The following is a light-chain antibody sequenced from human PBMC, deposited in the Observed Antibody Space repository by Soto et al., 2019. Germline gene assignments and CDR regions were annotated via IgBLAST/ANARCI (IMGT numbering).Light chain of an antibody. CDR2: DAS. J-gene: IGKJ1*01. CDR3: QQYDTWWT. CDR1: QNVTSR. Sequence: EIVVTQSPATLSVSPGARATLFCTASQNVTSRLAWYQQKPGQTPRLLIYDASTRAAGIPDRFNGGGSGTEFTLTISSLQSEDFALYFCQQYDTWWTFGQGTRVQI. V-gene: IGKV3-15*01.